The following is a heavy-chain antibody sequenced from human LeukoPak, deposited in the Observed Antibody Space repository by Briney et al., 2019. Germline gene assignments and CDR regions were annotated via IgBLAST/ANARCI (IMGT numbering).Heavy chain of an antibody. Sequence: SETLSLTCSVSGGSISTYYWSWIRQTPGKGREQIGYIYNSGSTNYNPSLEGRVTMSIDTSKNQFSLKLSSVAAADTAVYYCTRGGYYEPIDSWGQGTLVTVSS. D-gene: IGHD3-22*01. J-gene: IGHJ4*02. V-gene: IGHV4-59*01. CDR2: IYNSGST. CDR1: GGSISTYY. CDR3: TRGGYYEPIDS.